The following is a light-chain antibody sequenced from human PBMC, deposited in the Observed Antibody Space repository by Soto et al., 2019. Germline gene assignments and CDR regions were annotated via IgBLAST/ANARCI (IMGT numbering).Light chain of an antibody. CDR2: DAS. Sequence: EFVLTQSPGTLSLSPGERATLSCRASQTVRNNYLAWYQQKPGQAPRLLIYDASSRATGIPDRFSGSGSGTDFTLTISSLEPEDFAVYYCQQRSNWQGATFGGGTKVEIK. CDR3: QQRSNWQGAT. J-gene: IGKJ4*01. CDR1: QTVRNNY. V-gene: IGKV3D-20*02.